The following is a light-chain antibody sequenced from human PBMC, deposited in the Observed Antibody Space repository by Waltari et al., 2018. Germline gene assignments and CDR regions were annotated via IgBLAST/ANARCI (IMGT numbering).Light chain of an antibody. CDR3: QQYAATPLT. Sequence: DIQMTQSPSSLSASVGDRVTITCRASQAISNSLAWYQQKPGKAPKVLLYRASTLESGVPSRFSGSGTGTDYTLTISSLQPEDFATYYCQQYAATPLTFGGRTKVEIK. CDR2: RAS. J-gene: IGKJ4*02. V-gene: IGKV1-NL1*01. CDR1: QAISNS.